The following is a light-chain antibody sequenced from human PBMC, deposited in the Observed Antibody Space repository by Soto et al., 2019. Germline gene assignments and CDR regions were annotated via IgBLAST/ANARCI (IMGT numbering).Light chain of an antibody. V-gene: IGKV3-15*01. Sequence: EIVMTQSPATLSVSPGERATLSCRASQSVSSDLAWYQQKPGQAPRLLIYGASTRATGIPARFSGSGSGTESTLTISSLQSEDFEVYYCQQYNNRPLFGQGIKLEIK. CDR1: QSVSSD. CDR3: QQYNNRPL. J-gene: IGKJ2*01. CDR2: GAS.